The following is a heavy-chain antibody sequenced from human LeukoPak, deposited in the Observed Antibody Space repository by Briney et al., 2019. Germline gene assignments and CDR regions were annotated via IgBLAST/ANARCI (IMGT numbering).Heavy chain of an antibody. Sequence: SETLSLTCSVSGASTRSSTYYWGWIRQPPGKGLEWIGSIYSTGSAYYNPSLVSRVTMSVDTSKNQFSLKARSVTATDTGIYYCARQYGVANDGYHFAYWGQGILVTVSS. V-gene: IGHV4-39*01. CDR1: GASTRSSTYY. J-gene: IGHJ4*02. CDR2: IYSTGSA. D-gene: IGHD1-1*01. CDR3: ARQYGVANDGYHFAY.